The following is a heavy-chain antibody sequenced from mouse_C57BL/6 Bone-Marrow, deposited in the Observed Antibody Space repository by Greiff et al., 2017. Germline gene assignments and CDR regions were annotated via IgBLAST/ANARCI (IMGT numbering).Heavy chain of an antibody. CDR3: TGSQAWFAY. Sequence: VQLQQSGAELVRPGASVKLSCTASGFNIKDDYMHWVKQRPEQGLEWIGWIDPENGDTEYASKFKGKATITADTSSNTAYLQLSSLPSEDTAVYYCTGSQAWFAYWGQGTLVTVSA. V-gene: IGHV14-4*01. J-gene: IGHJ3*01. D-gene: IGHD1-1*01. CDR1: GFNIKDDY. CDR2: IDPENGDT.